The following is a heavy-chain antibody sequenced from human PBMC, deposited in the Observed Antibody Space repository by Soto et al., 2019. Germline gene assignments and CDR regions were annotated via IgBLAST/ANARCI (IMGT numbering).Heavy chain of an antibody. CDR2: ISGSGGTT. Sequence: GGSLRLSCPASGFTFSPYAMSWVRQAPGKGLEWVAVISGSGGTTYYADSVKGRFTISRDNSKNTVYLQMNSLRAEDTAVYYFAKAPMYFSTISAPNWFDPWGQGTLVTVSS. V-gene: IGHV3-23*01. J-gene: IGHJ5*02. D-gene: IGHD1-26*01. CDR3: AKAPMYFSTISAPNWFDP. CDR1: GFTFSPYA.